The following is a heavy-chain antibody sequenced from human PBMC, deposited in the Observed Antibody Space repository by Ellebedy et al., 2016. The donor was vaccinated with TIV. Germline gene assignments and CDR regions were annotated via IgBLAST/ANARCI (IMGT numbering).Heavy chain of an antibody. V-gene: IGHV1-58*02. CDR3: AADMGSGYDY. D-gene: IGHD5-12*01. J-gene: IGHJ4*02. Sequence: AASVQVSCKASGFTFTSPAMQWVRHARGQRLEWIGWIVVGSGNTNYAQKFQERVTITRDMSTSTAYMELSSLRSEDTAVYYCAADMGSGYDYWGQGTLVTVSS. CDR1: GFTFTSPA. CDR2: IVVGSGNT.